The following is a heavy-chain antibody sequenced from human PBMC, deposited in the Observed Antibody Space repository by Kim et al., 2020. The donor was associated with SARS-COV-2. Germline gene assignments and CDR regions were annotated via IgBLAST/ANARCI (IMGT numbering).Heavy chain of an antibody. CDR3: ARVSGSYLNYYFPMDV. Sequence: SGRGRFTISRDDAKNSLYLHMDSLRPEDTALYYCARVSGSYLNYYFPMDVWGQGTTVTVSS. V-gene: IGHV3-9*01. D-gene: IGHD1-26*01. J-gene: IGHJ6*02.